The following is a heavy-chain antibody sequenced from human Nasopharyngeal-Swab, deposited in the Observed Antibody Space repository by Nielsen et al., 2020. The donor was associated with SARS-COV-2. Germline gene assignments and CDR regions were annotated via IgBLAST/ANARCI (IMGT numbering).Heavy chain of an antibody. CDR1: GGSFSDYF. V-gene: IGHV4-34*01. D-gene: IGHD5-12*01. J-gene: IGHJ6*02. CDR3: ARGSVATTVGPADEVDYFGMDV. Sequence: SETLSLTCVVSGGSFSDYFWTWIRQPPGKGLEWIGEINHSGSTNYNPSLKSRVTLSVDTSKSQFSLKLSSVTAADTAVYYCARGSVATTVGPADEVDYFGMDVWGQGATVTVSS. CDR2: INHSGST.